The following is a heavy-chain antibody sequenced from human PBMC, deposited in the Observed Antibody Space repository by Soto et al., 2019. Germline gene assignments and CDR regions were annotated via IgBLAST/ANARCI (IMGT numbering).Heavy chain of an antibody. V-gene: IGHV1-69*01. CDR3: ARGVVVVAASQLGWFDP. D-gene: IGHD2-15*01. CDR1: GGTFSSYA. CDR2: IIPMFGTT. J-gene: IGHJ5*02. Sequence: QVQLVQSGAEVKKPGSSAKVSCKASGGTFSSYAISWVRQAPGQGLEWMGGIIPMFGTTKYAQKFQGRLTITADESTSTAYMELSSLRSGDTAGYYCARGVVVVAASQLGWFDPWGQGTLVTVSS.